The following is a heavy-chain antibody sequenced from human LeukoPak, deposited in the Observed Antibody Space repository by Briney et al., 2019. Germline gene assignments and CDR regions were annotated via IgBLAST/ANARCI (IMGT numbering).Heavy chain of an antibody. V-gene: IGHV3-23*01. CDR2: ISSSGGGT. CDR3: AKSAVVVPAAPRYFDL. Sequence: GGSLRLSCAASGFTFSSYAMSWVRQAPGKGLEWVSGISSSGGGTYYADSVKGRFTISRDNSKDTLYLQMSSLRAEDTAVYYCAKSAVVVPAAPRYFDLWGRGALVTVSS. D-gene: IGHD2-2*01. CDR1: GFTFSSYA. J-gene: IGHJ2*01.